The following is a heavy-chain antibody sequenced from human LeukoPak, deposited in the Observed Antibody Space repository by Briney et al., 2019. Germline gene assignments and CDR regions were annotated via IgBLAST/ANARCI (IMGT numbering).Heavy chain of an antibody. J-gene: IGHJ4*02. V-gene: IGHV3-7*03. Sequence: GGSLRLSCAASGFTFSSYWMTWVRQAPGKGLEWVANIKQDGSKKNYVDSVKGRFTISRDNAKNSLYLQMNSLRAEDTAVFYCATPLDYYDTSGYHQGGDWGQGTLVTVSS. CDR1: GFTFSSYW. CDR3: ATPLDYYDTSGYHQGGD. D-gene: IGHD3-22*01. CDR2: IKQDGSKK.